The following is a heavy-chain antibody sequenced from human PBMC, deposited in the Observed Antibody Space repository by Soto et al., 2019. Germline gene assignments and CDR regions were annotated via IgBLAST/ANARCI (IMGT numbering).Heavy chain of an antibody. V-gene: IGHV4-34*01. CDR1: GGSFSGYY. Sequence: SETLSLTCAVYGGSFSGYYWSWIRQPPGKGLEWIGEINHSGSTNYNPSLKSRVTISVDTSKNQFSLKLSSVTAADTAVYYCARGYEGSSWYFDPWGQGTLVTVSS. D-gene: IGHD6-13*01. CDR3: ARGYEGSSWYFDP. J-gene: IGHJ5*02. CDR2: INHSGST.